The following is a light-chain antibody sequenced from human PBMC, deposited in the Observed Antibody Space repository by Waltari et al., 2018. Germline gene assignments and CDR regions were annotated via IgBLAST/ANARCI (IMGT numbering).Light chain of an antibody. Sequence: IQITQSPSSLSQSVGARVPITCRASQIISSYLTWYQQKPGKAPKLLIYAASSLQSGVPSRFSGSGSGTDFTLTISSLQPDDFATYYCQQCYTTPRTFGQGTKLEIK. CDR2: AAS. J-gene: IGKJ2*02. CDR3: QQCYTTPRT. V-gene: IGKV1-39*01. CDR1: QIISSY.